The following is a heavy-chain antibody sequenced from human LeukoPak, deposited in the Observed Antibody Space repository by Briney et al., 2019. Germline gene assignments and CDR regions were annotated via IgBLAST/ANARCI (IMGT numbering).Heavy chain of an antibody. Sequence: SETLSLTCAVSGGSFSGYHWSWIRQPPGKGLEWIGEINHSGSTNYNPSLKSRVTISVDASKNQFSLKLSSVTAADTAVYYCARVGCSSTSCYALDYWGQGTLVTVSS. V-gene: IGHV4-34*01. CDR3: ARVGCSSTSCYALDY. D-gene: IGHD2-2*01. J-gene: IGHJ4*02. CDR1: GGSFSGYH. CDR2: INHSGST.